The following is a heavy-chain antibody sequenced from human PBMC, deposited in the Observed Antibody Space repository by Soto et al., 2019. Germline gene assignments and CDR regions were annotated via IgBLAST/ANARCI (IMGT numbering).Heavy chain of an antibody. J-gene: IGHJ5*01. CDR2: INHSGST. Sequence: QVQLQQWGAGLLKPSETLSLTCAVYGGSFSGYYWSWIRQPPGKGLEWIGEINHSGSTNYNPSLIFPLPLSVHPATHQSSLQLSSLSAAASAVYSCPRGHSCRGWYLAPLWFHSWGQGTLVPVSS. CDR1: GGSFSGYY. CDR3: PRGHSCRGWYLAPLWFHS. V-gene: IGHV4-34*01. D-gene: IGHD6-19*01.